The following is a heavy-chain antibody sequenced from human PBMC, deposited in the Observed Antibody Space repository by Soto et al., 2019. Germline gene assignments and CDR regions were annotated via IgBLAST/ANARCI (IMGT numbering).Heavy chain of an antibody. CDR2: IYYSGST. CDR3: ASARTYYYDSSGYYYPDAFDI. J-gene: IGHJ3*02. Sequence: SETLSLTCTVSGGCISNSYWSWIRQSPGKGLEWIGYIYYSGSTNYNPSLKSRVTISVDTSKNQFSLKLSSVTAADTAVYYCASARTYYYDSSGYYYPDAFDIWGQGTMVTVSS. CDR1: GGCISNSY. D-gene: IGHD3-22*01. V-gene: IGHV4-59*08.